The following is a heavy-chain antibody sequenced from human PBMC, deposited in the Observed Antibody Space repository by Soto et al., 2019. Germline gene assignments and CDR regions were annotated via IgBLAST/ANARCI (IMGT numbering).Heavy chain of an antibody. CDR3: ARGYYYGSARHTPGGMDV. Sequence: QVHLVQSGAEVKKPGASVKVSCKASGYTFTNYDINWVRQAPGQGLEWMGWISTYTGNTNYAQKLQGRVTMTTDTXTXTXXMELRSLRSDDTAVYYCARGYYYGSARHTPGGMDVWGQGTTVTVSS. D-gene: IGHD3-10*01. CDR1: GYTFTNYD. J-gene: IGHJ6*02. CDR2: ISTYTGNT. V-gene: IGHV1-18*01.